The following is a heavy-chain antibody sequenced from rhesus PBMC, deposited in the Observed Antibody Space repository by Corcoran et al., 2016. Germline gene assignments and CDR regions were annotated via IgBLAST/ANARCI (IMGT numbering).Heavy chain of an antibody. Sequence: QVQLQESGPGLVKPSETLSLTCAVSGGSISDSYYWNWIRQPPGKGLEWIGNIYGNSGSTYYTPALKSRVTISKDTSKNQCFLKLSSVTAADTAVYYCASYCTGSGCYEYGLDSWGQGVVVTVSS. CDR2: IYGNSGST. D-gene: IGHD2-21*01. CDR3: ASYCTGSGCYEYGLDS. V-gene: IGHV4S9*01. CDR1: GGSISDSYY. J-gene: IGHJ6*01.